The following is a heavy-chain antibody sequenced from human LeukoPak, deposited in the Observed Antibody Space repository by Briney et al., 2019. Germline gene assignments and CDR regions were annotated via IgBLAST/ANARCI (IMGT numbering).Heavy chain of an antibody. Sequence: SETLSLTFTISDASIRGYYCTWIRQPPGKGREWIGYFYYSGTTNYNPSLKIRVAISIDTSKSQFSLKVNSVTAADTAVYSCASAKGGGSGFFDYWGQGTLVTVSS. CDR2: FYYSGTT. V-gene: IGHV4-59*01. CDR3: ASAKGGGSGFFDY. CDR1: DASIRGYY. D-gene: IGHD6-19*01. J-gene: IGHJ4*02.